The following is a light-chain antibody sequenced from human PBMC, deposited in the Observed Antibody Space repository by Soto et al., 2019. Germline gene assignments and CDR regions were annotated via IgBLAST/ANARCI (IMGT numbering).Light chain of an antibody. V-gene: IGLV1-40*01. CDR1: SSNIGAGYD. Sequence: QSVLTQPPSVSGAPGQRVTISCTGSSSNIGAGYDVHWYQQLPGTAPKLLIYGNSNRPSGVPDRFSGSKSGTSASLAITWLQDEDEADYYCRSYYSGLSGYVFGTGTKVTVL. CDR3: RSYYSGLSGYV. CDR2: GNS. J-gene: IGLJ1*01.